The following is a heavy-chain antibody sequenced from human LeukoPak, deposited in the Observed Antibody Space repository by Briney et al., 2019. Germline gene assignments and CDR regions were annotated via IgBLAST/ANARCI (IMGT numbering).Heavy chain of an antibody. CDR1: GFTFSSYA. CDR3: ARDWASSTSWAYNWFDP. CDR2: ISYDGSNK. D-gene: IGHD6-6*01. J-gene: IGHJ5*02. Sequence: GGSLRLSCAASGFTFSSYAMHWVGQAPGKGRGWVAVISYDGSNKYYADSVKGRFTISRDNSKNTLYLQMGSLRAEDMAVYYCARDWASSTSWAYNWFDPWGQGTLVTVSS. V-gene: IGHV3-30*14.